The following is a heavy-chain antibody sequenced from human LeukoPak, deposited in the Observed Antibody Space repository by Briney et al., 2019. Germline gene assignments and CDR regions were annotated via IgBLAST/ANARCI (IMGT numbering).Heavy chain of an antibody. V-gene: IGHV1-46*01. CDR3: AKAVAGREAAPGFDY. D-gene: IGHD6-19*01. J-gene: IGHJ4*02. CDR1: GYTFTSYY. Sequence: ASVKVSCKASGYTFTSYYMHWVRQAPGQGLEWMGIINPSGGSTSYAQKFQGRVTMTRDMSTSTDYMELSSLRSEDTAVYYCAKAVAGREAAPGFDYWGQGTLVTVSS. CDR2: INPSGGST.